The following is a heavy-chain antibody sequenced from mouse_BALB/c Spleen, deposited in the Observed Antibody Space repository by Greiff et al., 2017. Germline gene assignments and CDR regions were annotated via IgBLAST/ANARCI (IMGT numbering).Heavy chain of an antibody. CDR2: IYPGDGST. V-gene: IGHV1S56*01. CDR3: ARQGFDY. J-gene: IGHJ2*01. Sequence: VQLQESGPELVKPGASVKMSCKASGYTFTSYYIHWVKQRPGQGLEWIGWIYPGDGSTKYNEKFKGKTTLTADKSSSTAYMLLSSLTSEDSAIYFCARQGFDYWGQGTTLTVSS. CDR1: GYTFTSYY.